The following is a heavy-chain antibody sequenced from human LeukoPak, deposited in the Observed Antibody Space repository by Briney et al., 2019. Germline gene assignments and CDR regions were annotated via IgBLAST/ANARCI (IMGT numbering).Heavy chain of an antibody. V-gene: IGHV3-23*01. J-gene: IGHJ4*02. CDR3: AKDGLDGRGYYYFDY. D-gene: IGHD3-22*01. CDR2: FSSSGST. CDR1: GFTFSRYT. Sequence: GGSLRLSCAASGFTFSRYTMNWVRQAPGKGLEWVSVFSSSGSTHYADSVKGRFTISRDNSKNTLYLQMSSLRAEDTAVYYCAKDGLDGRGYYYFDYWGQETLVTVSS.